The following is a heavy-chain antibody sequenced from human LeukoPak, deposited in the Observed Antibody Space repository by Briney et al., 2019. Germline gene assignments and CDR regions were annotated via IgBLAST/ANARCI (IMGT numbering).Heavy chain of an antibody. D-gene: IGHD2-15*01. V-gene: IGHV3-33*06. J-gene: IGHJ4*02. CDR3: AKDRLHCSGGSCYSGYLDY. Sequence: GRSLRLSCAASGFTFSSYGMHWVRQAPGKGLEWVAVIWYDGSNKYYADSVKGRFTISRDNSKNTLYLQMNSLRAEDTAVYYCAKDRLHCSGGSCYSGYLDYWGQGTLVTVSS. CDR1: GFTFSSYG. CDR2: IWYDGSNK.